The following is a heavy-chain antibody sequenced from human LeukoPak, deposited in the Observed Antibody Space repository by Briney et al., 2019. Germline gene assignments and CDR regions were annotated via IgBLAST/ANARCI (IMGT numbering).Heavy chain of an antibody. D-gene: IGHD3-10*01. CDR3: ARGRSGSGYYFDY. V-gene: IGHV3-30-3*01. J-gene: IGHJ4*02. CDR1: GFTFSSYA. CDR2: ISYDGSNK. Sequence: GRSLRLSCAASGFTFSSYAMHWVRQAPGKGLEWVAVISYDGSNKYYADSVKGRFTISRDNSKNTLYLQMNSLRAEGTAVYYCARGRSGSGYYFDYWGQGTLVTVSS.